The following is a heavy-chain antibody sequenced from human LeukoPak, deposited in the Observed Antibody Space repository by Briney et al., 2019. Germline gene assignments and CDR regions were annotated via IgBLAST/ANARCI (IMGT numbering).Heavy chain of an antibody. CDR2: ISGTGGNT. J-gene: IGHJ1*01. V-gene: IGHV3-23*01. CDR1: GFTFSTYA. D-gene: IGHD6-13*01. Sequence: PGGSLRLSCAASGFTFSTYAMSWVRQAPGKGLEWVSTISGTGGNTYYADSVKGRFTISRDNSKNTLYLQMNSLRAEDTALYYCAQHGPGIAAPGTTKWGFFQHWGQGTLVTVSS. CDR3: AQHGPGIAAPGTTKWGFFQH.